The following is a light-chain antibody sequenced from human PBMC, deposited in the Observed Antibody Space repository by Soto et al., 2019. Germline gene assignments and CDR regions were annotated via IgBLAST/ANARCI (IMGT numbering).Light chain of an antibody. CDR2: YDI. Sequence: YELTQPPSVSVAPGKTANITCGGNNIGSKTVHWYQQKPGQAPVLVIYYDIDRPSGIPERFSGSNSGNTATLTISRVEAGDEADYYCQVWDSSADHPGAFGGGTKLTVL. J-gene: IGLJ2*01. CDR3: QVWDSSADHPGA. V-gene: IGLV3-21*04. CDR1: NIGSKT.